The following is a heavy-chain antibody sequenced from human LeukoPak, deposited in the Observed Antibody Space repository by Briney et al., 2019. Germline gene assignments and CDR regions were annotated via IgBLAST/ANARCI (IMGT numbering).Heavy chain of an antibody. Sequence: PSETLSLTCTVTGDSMGTYYWSFIRQPAGKGLEWIGRIHSGTTWYNASLKSRVTMSVDESKNQFSLRVHFVSAADTAVYYCASTRRAAVAGRFDSWGQGTLVTVSS. CDR3: ASTRRAAVAGRFDS. CDR1: GDSMGTYY. J-gene: IGHJ4*02. V-gene: IGHV4-4*07. CDR2: IHSGTT. D-gene: IGHD6-19*01.